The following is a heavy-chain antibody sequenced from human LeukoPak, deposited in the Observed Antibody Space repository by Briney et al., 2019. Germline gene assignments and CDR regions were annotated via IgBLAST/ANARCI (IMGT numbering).Heavy chain of an antibody. CDR2: IYSTGST. D-gene: IGHD3-3*01. CDR1: GGSISNYY. CDR3: ARGLYDYYFDY. J-gene: IGHJ4*02. V-gene: IGHV4-4*07. Sequence: SETLSLTCTVSGGSISNYYWNWIRQPAGKGLEWIGRIYSTGSTNYNPSLKSRVTMSVDTSKNQFSLKLRSVTAADTAVYYCARGLYDYYFDYWGQGTLVTVSS.